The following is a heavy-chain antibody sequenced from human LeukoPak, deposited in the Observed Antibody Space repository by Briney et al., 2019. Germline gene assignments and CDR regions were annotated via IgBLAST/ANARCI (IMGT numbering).Heavy chain of an antibody. D-gene: IGHD6-6*01. V-gene: IGHV3-53*01. CDR3: AKDRGIATRPVFDQ. CDR2: IHSGGST. Sequence: TGGSLRLSCAASGFTVSSYFMSWVRQAPGKGLGWVSVIHSGGSTLYADSVKGRFTISRHNSKNTLYLQMDSLTAEDTALYYCAKDRGIATRPVFDQWGQGTLVTVSS. CDR1: GFTVSSYF. J-gene: IGHJ4*02.